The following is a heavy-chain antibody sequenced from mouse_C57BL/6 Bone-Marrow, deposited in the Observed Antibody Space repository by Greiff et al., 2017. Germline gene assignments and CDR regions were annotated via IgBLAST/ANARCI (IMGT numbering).Heavy chain of an antibody. V-gene: IGHV5-9*01. CDR3: SRQVTTVLATKYFDV. D-gene: IGHD1-1*01. CDR1: GFTFSSHT. J-gene: IGHJ1*03. CDR2: ISGGGGNT. Sequence: LVESGGGLVKPGGSLKLSCAASGFTFSSHTMSWVRQTPEKRLQWVAAISGGGGNTYYPARVQGRFTISSDNDKTFLYQQISSLRSEDTALYYCSRQVTTVLATKYFDVWGTGTTVTVSS.